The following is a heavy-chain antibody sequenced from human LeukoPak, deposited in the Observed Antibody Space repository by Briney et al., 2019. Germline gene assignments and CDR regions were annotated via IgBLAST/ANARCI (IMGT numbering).Heavy chain of an antibody. CDR1: GYTFTSNY. CDR3: ARMGIDPAMITNFFDY. D-gene: IGHD5-18*01. J-gene: IGHJ4*02. Sequence: ASVKVSCKASGYTFTSNYLHWVRQAPGQGLEWMGGIHPSGGSTHYAQKFQGRLTVNRDTSTTTVYMELSSLRSEDTAVYYCARMGIDPAMITNFFDYWGQGTLVTVSS. V-gene: IGHV1-46*01. CDR2: IHPSGGST.